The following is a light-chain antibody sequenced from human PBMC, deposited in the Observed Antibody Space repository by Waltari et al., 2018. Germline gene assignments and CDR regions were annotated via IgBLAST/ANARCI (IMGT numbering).Light chain of an antibody. V-gene: IGLV1-40*01. CDR3: QSYDITLRVV. J-gene: IGLJ3*02. CDR1: GSNIGAGYD. CDR2: GSG. Sequence: QSVLTQPPSVSGAPGQRVTIACTGSGSNIGAGYDVHWYQQVPRAAPKLLIYGSGSRPLGVPDRLFGSTSGTSASLAIIGLQAEDEADYYCQSYDITLRVVFGGGTKLTVL.